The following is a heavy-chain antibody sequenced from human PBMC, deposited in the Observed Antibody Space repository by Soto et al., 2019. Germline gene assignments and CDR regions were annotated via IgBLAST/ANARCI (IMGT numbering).Heavy chain of an antibody. CDR1: GFTFRSYS. CDR2: ISSSSTNI. CDR3: ARDGPKERRMLPLAQLWFHNGIAA. J-gene: IGHJ5*02. Sequence: EVQLVESGGGLVKPGGSLRLSCAASGFTFRSYSMNWVRQAPGKGLEWVSSISSSSTNIYYADSVKGRFTISRGTAKNPQCLQMDCLSAEVAAVYSCARDGPKERRMLPLAQLWFHNGIAAWGQGTGVTVSS. D-gene: IGHD5-18*01. V-gene: IGHV3-21*01.